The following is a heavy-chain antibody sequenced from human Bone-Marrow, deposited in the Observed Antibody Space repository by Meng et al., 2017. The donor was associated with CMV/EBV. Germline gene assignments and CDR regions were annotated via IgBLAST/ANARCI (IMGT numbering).Heavy chain of an antibody. CDR3: ARGPGADCSSTSCSQKHFDY. D-gene: IGHD2-2*01. Sequence: GGSLRLSCAASGFTFSSYAMHWVRQAPGKGLEWVAVISYDGSSKYYADSVKGRFTISRDNSKNTLYLQMNSLRAEDTAVYYCARGPGADCSSTSCSQKHFDYWGQGTLVTVSS. V-gene: IGHV3-30-3*01. J-gene: IGHJ4*02. CDR1: GFTFSSYA. CDR2: ISYDGSSK.